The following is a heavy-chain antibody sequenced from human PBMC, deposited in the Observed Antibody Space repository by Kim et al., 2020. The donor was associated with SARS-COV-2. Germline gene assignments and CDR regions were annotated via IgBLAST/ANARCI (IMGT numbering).Heavy chain of an antibody. CDR1: GGTFSSYA. J-gene: IGHJ6*03. D-gene: IGHD3-10*01. Sequence: SVKVSCKASGGTFSSYAISWVRQAPGQGLEWMGRIIPILGIANYAQKFQGRVTITADKSTSTAYMELSSLRSEDTAVYYCATMVRGVIITEVYYYMDVWGKGTTVTVSS. CDR3: ATMVRGVIITEVYYYMDV. V-gene: IGHV1-69*04. CDR2: IIPILGIA.